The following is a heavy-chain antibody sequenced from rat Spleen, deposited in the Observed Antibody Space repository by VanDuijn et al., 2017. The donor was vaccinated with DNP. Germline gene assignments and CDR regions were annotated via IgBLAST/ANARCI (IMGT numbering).Heavy chain of an antibody. V-gene: IGHV4-2*01. CDR3: VREDKGVDA. CDR2: INKDGRTM. J-gene: IGHJ2*01. D-gene: IGHD2-2*01. Sequence: EVKLVESGGGLVQPGRSLKLSCAASGFNFNDHWMGWVRQAPGKGLEWIREINKDGRTMNYTPSLKDKFTISRDNAQNTLYLQMNKLGSEDTAIYYCVREDKGVDAWGQGVMVTVSS. CDR1: GFNFNDHW.